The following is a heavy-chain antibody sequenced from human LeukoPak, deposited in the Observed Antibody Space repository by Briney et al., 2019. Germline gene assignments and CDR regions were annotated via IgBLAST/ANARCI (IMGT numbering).Heavy chain of an antibody. Sequence: SETLSLXCTVSGGSISSYYWSWIRQPPGKGLEWIGNIYYSGSTNYNPSLKSRVTMSVDTSKNQFSLKLSSVTVADTAVYYCARDAIYSYSKNNGFDPWGQGTLVTVSS. J-gene: IGHJ5*02. CDR1: GGSISSYY. CDR2: IYYSGST. CDR3: ARDAIYSYSKNNGFDP. D-gene: IGHD2-21*01. V-gene: IGHV4-59*01.